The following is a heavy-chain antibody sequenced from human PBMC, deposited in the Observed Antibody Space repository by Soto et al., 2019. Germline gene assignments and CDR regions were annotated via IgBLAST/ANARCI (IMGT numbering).Heavy chain of an antibody. V-gene: IGHV1-69*04. Sequence: ASVKVSCKASGGTFSSYTISWVRQAPGQGLEWMGRIIPILGIANYAQKFQGRVTITADKSTSTAYMELSSLRSEDTAVYYCARDRGVPAAMPACAFDIWGQGTMVTVSS. CDR2: IIPILGIA. CDR1: GGTFSSYT. J-gene: IGHJ3*02. D-gene: IGHD2-2*01. CDR3: ARDRGVPAAMPACAFDI.